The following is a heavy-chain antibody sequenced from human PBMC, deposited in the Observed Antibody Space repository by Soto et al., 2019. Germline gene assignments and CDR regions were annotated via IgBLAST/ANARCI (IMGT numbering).Heavy chain of an antibody. J-gene: IGHJ3*01. Sequence: EVDLVESGGGLVQSGGSLRLSCAASGFTFRNYGMTWVRQAPGKGLEWVSYIGIGSSTTYYADSVKGRFTISRDNAKNSLYLQMNSLRAEDTAVYYCAREQLYYNDISGRPLNAFDVWGQGTMGTVS. CDR3: AREQLYYNDISGRPLNAFDV. CDR1: GFTFRNYG. V-gene: IGHV3-48*01. D-gene: IGHD3-22*01. CDR2: IGIGSSTT.